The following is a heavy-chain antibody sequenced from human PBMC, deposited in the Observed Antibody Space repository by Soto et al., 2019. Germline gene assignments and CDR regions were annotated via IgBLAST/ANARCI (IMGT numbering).Heavy chain of an antibody. J-gene: IGHJ5*02. CDR3: ARAGS. CDR2: ISRGSSVI. Sequence: GGSLRLSCAASGFIFSDYDMNWVRQAPGKGLEWVSYISRGSSVIYYADSVKGRFTISRDNAKSLLYLQMNSLRAEDTAVYYCARAGSWGQGTLVTVSS. V-gene: IGHV3-48*01. CDR1: GFIFSDYD.